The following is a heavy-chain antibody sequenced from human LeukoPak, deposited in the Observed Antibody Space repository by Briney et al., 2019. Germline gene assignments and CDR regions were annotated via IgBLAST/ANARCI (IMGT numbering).Heavy chain of an antibody. CDR3: ARDWAGDCSGGSCYSAFVRYYYYYGMDV. CDR1: GFTFSSYS. CDR2: ISSSSSYI. Sequence: GGSLRLSCAASGFTFSSYSVNWVHQAPGKGLEWVSSISSSSSYIYYADSVKGRFTISRGNAKNSLYLQMNSLRAEDTAVYYCARDWAGDCSGGSCYSAFVRYYYYYGMDVWGQGTTVTVSS. V-gene: IGHV3-21*01. J-gene: IGHJ6*02. D-gene: IGHD2-15*01.